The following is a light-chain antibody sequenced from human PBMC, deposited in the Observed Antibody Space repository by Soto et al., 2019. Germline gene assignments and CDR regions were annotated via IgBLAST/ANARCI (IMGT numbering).Light chain of an antibody. CDR1: SSDIGSYNL. Sequence: QSVLTQPASVSGSPGQSITISCTGTSSDIGSYNLVSWYQQHPGKAPKLMIYEGSKRPSGVSNRFSGSKSGNTASLTISGLQAEDEADYYCCSYAGSSTLAVFGGGTKLTVL. CDR2: EGS. J-gene: IGLJ2*01. V-gene: IGLV2-23*01. CDR3: CSYAGSSTLAV.